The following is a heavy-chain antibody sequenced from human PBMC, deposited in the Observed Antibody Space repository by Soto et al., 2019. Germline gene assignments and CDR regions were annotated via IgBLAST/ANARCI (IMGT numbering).Heavy chain of an antibody. J-gene: IGHJ4*02. D-gene: IGHD5-12*01. CDR2: IYPGDSDT. Sequence: GESLKISCKGSGYNFTSYWIGWVRQMPGKGLELMGIIYPGDSDTRYSPSFQGQVTISADKSISTAYLQWSSLKASDTAMYYCSRLYRDGYNFIGFDYWGQGTLVTVSS. V-gene: IGHV5-51*01. CDR3: SRLYRDGYNFIGFDY. CDR1: GYNFTSYW.